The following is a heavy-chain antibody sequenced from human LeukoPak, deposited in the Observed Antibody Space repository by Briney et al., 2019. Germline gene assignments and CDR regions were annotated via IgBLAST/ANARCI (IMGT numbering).Heavy chain of an antibody. D-gene: IGHD2/OR15-2a*01. V-gene: IGHV3-30*18. CDR1: GFTFSSYS. Sequence: PGGSLRLSCAASGFTFSSYSMNWVRQAPGKGLEWVAVISYDGANKFYADSVKGRFTISRDTSKNTLYLQMDSLRAEDTAVYYCAKDYQIVKVTTYFFDYWGQGVLVTVSS. CDR2: ISYDGANK. CDR3: AKDYQIVKVTTYFFDY. J-gene: IGHJ4*02.